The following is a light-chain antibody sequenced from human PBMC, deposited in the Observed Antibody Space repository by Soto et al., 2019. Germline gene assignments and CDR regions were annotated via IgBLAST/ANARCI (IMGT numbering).Light chain of an antibody. CDR3: ATSDDCTTGSV. J-gene: IGLJ1*01. CDR1: SSNIGSYH. V-gene: IGLV1-44*01. CDR2: DDD. Sequence: QSVLTQPPAASGTPGQRVTISASGSSSNIGSYHVPSYQQRPLTAPKLLFSDDDARPPAVPVRFSASNSAPSAPLAISGLQSEDEGDYYCATSDDCTTGSVFGPGPTATVL.